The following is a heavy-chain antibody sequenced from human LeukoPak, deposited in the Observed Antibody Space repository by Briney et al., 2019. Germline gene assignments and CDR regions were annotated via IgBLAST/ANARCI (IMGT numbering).Heavy chain of an antibody. D-gene: IGHD6-13*01. CDR2: IYYSGST. CDR1: GGSISSDDYF. Sequence: PSETLSLTCAVSGGSISSDDYFWGWIRQPPGKGLEWIGYIYYSGSTYYNPSLKSRVTISVDTSKNQFSLKLSSVTAADTAVYYCAREGKDSSRESLDYWGQGTLVTVSS. CDR3: AREGKDSSRESLDY. V-gene: IGHV4-31*11. J-gene: IGHJ4*02.